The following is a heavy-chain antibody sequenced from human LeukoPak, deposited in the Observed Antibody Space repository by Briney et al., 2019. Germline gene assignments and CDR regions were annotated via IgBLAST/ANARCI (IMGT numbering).Heavy chain of an antibody. D-gene: IGHD6-19*01. Sequence: GGSLRLSCAASGFTFSSYGMSWVRQAPGKGLEWVSAISGSGGSTYYADSVKGRFTISRDNSKNTLYLQMNSLRAEDTALYYCAREWYSSGWGFDYWGQGTLVTVSS. CDR2: ISGSGGST. CDR3: AREWYSSGWGFDY. V-gene: IGHV3-23*01. CDR1: GFTFSSYG. J-gene: IGHJ4*02.